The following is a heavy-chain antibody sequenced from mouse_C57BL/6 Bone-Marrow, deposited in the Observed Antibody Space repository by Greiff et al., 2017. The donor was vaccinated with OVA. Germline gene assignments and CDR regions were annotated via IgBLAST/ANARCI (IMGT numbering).Heavy chain of an antibody. J-gene: IGHJ4*01. CDR2: INPGSGGT. D-gene: IGHD1-3*01. CDR1: GYAFTNYL. CDR3: ARERIYRYYAMDY. Sequence: VQLQQSGAELVRPGTSVKVSCKASGYAFTNYLIEWVKQRPGQGLEWIGVINPGSGGTNYNEKFKGKATLTADKSSSTAYMQLSSLTSEDSAVYFCARERIYRYYAMDYWGQGTSVTVSS. V-gene: IGHV1-54*01.